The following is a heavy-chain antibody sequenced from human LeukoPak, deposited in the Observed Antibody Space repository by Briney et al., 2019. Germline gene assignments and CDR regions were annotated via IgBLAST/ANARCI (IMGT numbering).Heavy chain of an antibody. CDR2: IYISGST. J-gene: IGHJ4*02. V-gene: IGHV4-4*07. Sequence: SETLSLTCTVSGDSISSYYWSWIRQPAGKGLEWIGRIYISGSTNYNSSFKSRVAMSIDASKNEFSLKLSSVTAADTAVYYCARDSPPFDQWGQGTLVTVFS. CDR3: ARDSPPFDQ. CDR1: GDSISSYY.